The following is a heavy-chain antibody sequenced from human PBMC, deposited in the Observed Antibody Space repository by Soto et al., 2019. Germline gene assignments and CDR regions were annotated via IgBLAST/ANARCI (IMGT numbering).Heavy chain of an antibody. CDR1: GFNLGDYA. CDR2: IRSKAYGGTT. CDR3: ARGGVEMATITNAFDI. V-gene: IGHV3-49*03. D-gene: IGHD5-12*01. J-gene: IGHJ3*02. Sequence: PGGSLRLSCATSGFNLGDYAMSWFRQAPGKGLEWVGIIRSKAYGGTTDYAAAAKGRFIISRDDSKSIAYLQMNSLKSEDTAVYYCARGGVEMATITNAFDIWGQGTMVTVSS.